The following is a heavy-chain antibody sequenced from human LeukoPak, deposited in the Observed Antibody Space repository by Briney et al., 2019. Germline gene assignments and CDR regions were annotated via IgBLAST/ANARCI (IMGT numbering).Heavy chain of an antibody. CDR2: IHYDGPEK. CDR3: AKDVVGHQWVENY. D-gene: IGHD6-19*01. CDR1: GFIFSNYG. J-gene: IGHJ4*02. V-gene: IGHV3-30*02. Sequence: GGSLRLSCAASGFIFSNYGMHWVRQAPGKGLEWVAFIHYDGPEKYYGDSVRGRFTISRDNSKNTVYLQMNSLRVEDTAVYYCAKDVVGHQWVENYWGQGTLVTVSS.